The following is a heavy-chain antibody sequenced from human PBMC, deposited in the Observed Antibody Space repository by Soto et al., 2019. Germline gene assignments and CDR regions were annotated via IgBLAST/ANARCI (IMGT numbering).Heavy chain of an antibody. V-gene: IGHV4-31*03. Sequence: PSETLSLTCTVSGGSISSGGYYWSWIRQHPGKGLEWIGYIYYSGSTYYNPSLKSRVTISVDTSKNQFSLKLSSVTAADTAVYYCARDLTYYYDSSGYFRGDPWFDPWGQGTLVTVSS. CDR2: IYYSGST. CDR1: GGSISSGGYY. J-gene: IGHJ5*02. CDR3: ARDLTYYYDSSGYFRGDPWFDP. D-gene: IGHD3-22*01.